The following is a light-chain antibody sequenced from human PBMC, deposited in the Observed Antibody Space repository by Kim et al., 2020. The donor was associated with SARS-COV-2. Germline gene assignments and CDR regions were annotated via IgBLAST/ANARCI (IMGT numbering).Light chain of an antibody. V-gene: IGLV3-9*01. CDR3: QVWDSSTGV. CDR1: NIGSKN. Sequence: VALGQKARITCGGNNIGSKNVHWYQQKPGQAPVLVIYRDSNRPSGIPERFSGSNSGNTATLTISRAQAGDEADYYCQVWDSSTGVFGGGTQLTVL. CDR2: RDS. J-gene: IGLJ2*01.